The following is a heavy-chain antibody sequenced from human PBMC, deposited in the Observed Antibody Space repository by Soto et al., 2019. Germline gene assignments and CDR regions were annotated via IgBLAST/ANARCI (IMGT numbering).Heavy chain of an antibody. Sequence: SETLSVTCTVSGGSIISGGCYWSWNRQPPGKGLEWIGYIYYSGSTNYNPSLKSRVTISVDTSKNQFSLKLSSVTAADTAVYYCARAKAPLYSSSWYWFDPWGQGTLVTVSS. CDR1: GGSIISGGCY. D-gene: IGHD6-13*01. J-gene: IGHJ5*02. CDR2: IYYSGST. CDR3: ARAKAPLYSSSWYWFDP. V-gene: IGHV4-61*08.